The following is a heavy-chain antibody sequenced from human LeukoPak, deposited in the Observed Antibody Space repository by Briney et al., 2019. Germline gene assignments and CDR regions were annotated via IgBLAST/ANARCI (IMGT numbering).Heavy chain of an antibody. CDR2: IYTSGST. CDR3: ARGGSWYEY. D-gene: IGHD6-13*01. V-gene: IGHV4-61*02. J-gene: IGHJ4*02. Sequence: SETLSLTCTVSGGSISSSSYYWSWIRQPAGRGLEWIGRIYTSGSTNYNPSLKSRVTISVDTSKNQFSLKLSSVTAADTAVYYCARGGSWYEYWGQGTLVTVSS. CDR1: GGSISSSSYY.